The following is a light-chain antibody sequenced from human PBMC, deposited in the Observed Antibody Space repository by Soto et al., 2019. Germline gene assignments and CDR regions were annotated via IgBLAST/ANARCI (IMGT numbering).Light chain of an antibody. CDR2: GNT. Sequence: QSVLTRPPSVSGAPGQRVTISCSGSSSDIGAGFDVHWYQHLPGTAPKLLIYGNTNRPSGVPGRFSGSKSGTSASLVISGLQAEDEADYYCQSYENSRTGFYVFGTGTKATVL. CDR1: SSDIGAGFD. V-gene: IGLV1-40*01. CDR3: QSYENSRTGFYV. J-gene: IGLJ1*01.